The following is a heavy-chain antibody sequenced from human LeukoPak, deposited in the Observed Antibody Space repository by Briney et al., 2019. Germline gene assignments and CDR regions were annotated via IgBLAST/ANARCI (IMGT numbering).Heavy chain of an antibody. Sequence: GRSLRLSCAASGFTFGDYVMHWVRQAPGKGLEWVSGISWNSGSIGYADSVKGRFTISRDNAKNSLYLQMNSLRAGDTALYYCASYAFGYYDILTGYGPWFDPWGQGTLVTVSS. D-gene: IGHD3-9*01. J-gene: IGHJ5*02. CDR2: ISWNSGSI. CDR3: ASYAFGYYDILTGYGPWFDP. V-gene: IGHV3-9*01. CDR1: GFTFGDYV.